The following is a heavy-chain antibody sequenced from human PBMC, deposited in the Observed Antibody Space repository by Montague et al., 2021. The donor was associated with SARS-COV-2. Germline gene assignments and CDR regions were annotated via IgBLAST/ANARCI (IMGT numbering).Heavy chain of an antibody. CDR2: IHHGGST. D-gene: IGHD3-10*01. Sequence: SETQSLTCAVHGGSFSNYSWNWIRQPPGKGLEWIGEIHHGGSTNYNPSLKSRVTISADTSKNQFSLKLTSVAAADTAVYYCARLGDGVVPSPILGVGPYYSYYYMDVWGKGTTVTVS. CDR3: ARLGDGVVPSPILGVGPYYSYYYMDV. CDR1: GGSFSNYS. V-gene: IGHV4-34*01. J-gene: IGHJ6*03.